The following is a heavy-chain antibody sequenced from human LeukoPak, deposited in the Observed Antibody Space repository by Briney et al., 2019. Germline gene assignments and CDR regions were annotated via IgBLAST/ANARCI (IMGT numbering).Heavy chain of an antibody. CDR2: ISYTGTT. CDR3: AGRSYSGSGNPEYFDD. CDR1: GSSITSFY. D-gene: IGHD3-10*01. V-gene: IGHV4-59*01. Sequence: SETLSLTCTVSGSSITSFYWTWARQPPGKGLEWIGHISYTGTTNYNPSLKSRVTISLDTSKNQFSLKVNAVTAADTALYYCAGRSYSGSGNPEYFDDWGQGNLVTVSS. J-gene: IGHJ4*02.